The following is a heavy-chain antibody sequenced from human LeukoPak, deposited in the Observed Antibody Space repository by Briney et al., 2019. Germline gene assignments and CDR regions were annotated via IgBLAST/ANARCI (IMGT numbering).Heavy chain of an antibody. CDR3: ARGYSGSYVGMSLNWFDP. CDR2: IYTTGST. Sequence: SSETLSLTCTVSGGSFRNYYWTWVRQPAGKGLEWIGRIYTTGSTNYNPSLKSRVTLSVDTSKNQFSLKLSSVTAADTAVYYCARGYSGSYVGMSLNWFDPWGQGTLVTVSS. CDR1: GGSFRNYY. D-gene: IGHD1-26*01. V-gene: IGHV4-4*07. J-gene: IGHJ5*02.